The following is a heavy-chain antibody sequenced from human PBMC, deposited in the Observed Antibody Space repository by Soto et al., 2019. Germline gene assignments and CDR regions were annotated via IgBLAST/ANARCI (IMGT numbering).Heavy chain of an antibody. V-gene: IGHV3-9*01. CDR3: AKALSGYTYGPFDY. D-gene: IGHD5-18*01. CDR1: GFTFDDYA. J-gene: IGHJ4*02. CDR2: INWNRGSI. Sequence: YLRLSCTASGFTFDDYAMHWVRQTPGKGLEWVSGINWNRGSIGYADSVKGRFTISKDIANNSLYLQMNSLRAEDTGLYYCAKALSGYTYGPFDYWGQGTQVTVSS.